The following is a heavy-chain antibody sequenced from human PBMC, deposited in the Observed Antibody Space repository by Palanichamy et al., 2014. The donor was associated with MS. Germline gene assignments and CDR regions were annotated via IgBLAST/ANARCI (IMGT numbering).Heavy chain of an antibody. Sequence: EVQLVESGGGLVQPGGSLRLSCAASGFSLSRYWMHWFRQAPGKGLLWVSRINPDGSHTAYADSVQGRFTFSRDNAKNTLYLQMNSLRAEDTAVYYCTRDSFSGGIYYGMDVWGQGTTVTVSS. CDR1: GFSLSRYW. CDR3: TRDSFSGGIYYGMDV. V-gene: IGHV3-74*03. J-gene: IGHJ6*02. D-gene: IGHD2-15*01. CDR2: INPDGSHT.